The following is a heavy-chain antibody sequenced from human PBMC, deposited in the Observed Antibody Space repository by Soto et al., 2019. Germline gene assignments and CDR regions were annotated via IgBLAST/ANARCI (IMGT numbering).Heavy chain of an antibody. V-gene: IGHV1-18*01. Sequence: ASVKVSCKASGYTFTSYGISWVRQAPGQGLEWMGWISAYNGNTNYAQKLQGRVTMTTDTSTSTAYMELRSLRSDDTAVYYCARESGVVVVANDRSANYYYYYMDVWGKGTTVTVSS. D-gene: IGHD2-15*01. CDR2: ISAYNGNT. CDR1: GYTFTSYG. J-gene: IGHJ6*03. CDR3: ARESGVVVVANDRSANYYYYYMDV.